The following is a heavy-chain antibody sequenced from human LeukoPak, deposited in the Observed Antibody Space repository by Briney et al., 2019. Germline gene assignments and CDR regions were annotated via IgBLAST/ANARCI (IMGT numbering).Heavy chain of an antibody. D-gene: IGHD4-17*01. V-gene: IGHV4-59*02. CDR3: ASRRYYFEY. CDR1: GGSVRSYY. CDR2: IHHSGTT. Sequence: SETLSLTCSVSGGSVRSYYWTWIRQPPGKGLEWIGYIHHSGTTNYNPSLKSRVTVSVDTSKNQFSLRLSSVTAADTAVYYCASRRYYFEYWGQGTLVTVSS. J-gene: IGHJ4*02.